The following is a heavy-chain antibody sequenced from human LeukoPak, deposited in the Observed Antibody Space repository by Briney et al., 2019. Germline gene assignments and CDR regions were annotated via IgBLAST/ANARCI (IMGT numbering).Heavy chain of an antibody. V-gene: IGHV3-48*01. Sequence: HPGGSLRLSCAASGFTFSTYSMNWVRQAPGKGLEWVSYISSRSDTIYYADSVKGRFTISRDNAKNSLYLQMNSLRAEDTAVYYCARDFLVGVTTVVYSWGQGTLVTVSS. D-gene: IGHD1-26*01. J-gene: IGHJ4*02. CDR2: ISSRSDTI. CDR3: ARDFLVGVTTVVYS. CDR1: GFTFSTYS.